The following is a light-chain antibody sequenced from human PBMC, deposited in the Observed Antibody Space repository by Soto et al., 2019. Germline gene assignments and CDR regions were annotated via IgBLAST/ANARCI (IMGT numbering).Light chain of an antibody. J-gene: IGLJ2*01. CDR3: SSYAGSNTVV. Sequence: QSALTQPPSASGSPGQSVTISCTGTSSDIGAYNSVSWYQQLPGKAPKLMIYEVNKRPSGVPDRFSGSGSGNTASLTVSGLQAEDEADYYCSSYAGSNTVVFGGGIKLTVL. V-gene: IGLV2-8*01. CDR1: SSDIGAYNS. CDR2: EVN.